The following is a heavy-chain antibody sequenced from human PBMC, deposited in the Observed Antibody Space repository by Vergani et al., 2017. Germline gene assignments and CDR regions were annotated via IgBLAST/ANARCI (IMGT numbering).Heavy chain of an antibody. CDR1: GFTFSSYA. J-gene: IGHJ5*02. V-gene: IGHV3-7*03. D-gene: IGHD3-3*01. CDR3: ARDETYYDFWSGPNWFDP. CDR2: IKQDGSEK. Sequence: EVQLVESGGGLVQPGGSLRLSCAASGFTFSSYAMSWVRQAPGKGLEWVANIKQDGSEKYYVDSVKGRFTISRDNAKNSLYLQMNSLRAEDTAVYYCARDETYYDFWSGPNWFDPWGQGTLVTVSS.